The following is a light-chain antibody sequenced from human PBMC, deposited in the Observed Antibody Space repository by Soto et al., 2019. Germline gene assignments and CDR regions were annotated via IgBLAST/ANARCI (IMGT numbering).Light chain of an antibody. Sequence: DIQMTQSPSVVSASVRDTVTVTCRASQGITTFLAWFRQRPGRVPERLIYGASSLQSGVPSRFSGRGSGTEFTLTISSLQPEDFGIYYCLQHNSYPYTFGPGTKLEIK. CDR3: LQHNSYPYT. CDR2: GAS. J-gene: IGKJ2*01. V-gene: IGKV1-17*03. CDR1: QGITTF.